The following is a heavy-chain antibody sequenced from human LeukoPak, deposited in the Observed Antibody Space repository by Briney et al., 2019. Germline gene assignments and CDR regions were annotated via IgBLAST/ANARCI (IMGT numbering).Heavy chain of an antibody. J-gene: IGHJ6*04. Sequence: GGSLRLSCAASGFTFSSYEMNWVRHAPGKGLEWVSYISSSGSTIYYADSVKGRFTISRDNAKNSLYLRMNSLRAEDTAVYYCAELGITMIGGVWGKGTTVTISS. CDR3: AELGITMIGGV. CDR1: GFTFSSYE. V-gene: IGHV3-48*03. CDR2: ISSSGSTI. D-gene: IGHD3-10*02.